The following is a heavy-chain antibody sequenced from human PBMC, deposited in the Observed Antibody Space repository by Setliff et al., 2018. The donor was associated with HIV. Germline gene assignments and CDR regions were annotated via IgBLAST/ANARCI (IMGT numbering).Heavy chain of an antibody. CDR3: VRHNPTVVTDGYDI. V-gene: IGHV4-4*08. J-gene: IGHJ3*02. D-gene: IGHD2-21*02. CDR1: GASSTASVNDFF. Sequence: PSETLSLTCSVSGASSTASVNDFFWSWIRQPPGKGLEWLGYIYASESTNYNPSLKSRVTISIDTSRNQFSLNLSSVTAADTAVYYCVRHNPTVVTDGYDIWGQGTKVTVSS. CDR2: IYASEST.